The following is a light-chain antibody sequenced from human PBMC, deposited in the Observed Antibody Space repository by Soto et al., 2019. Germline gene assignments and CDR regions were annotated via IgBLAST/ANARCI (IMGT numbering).Light chain of an antibody. CDR3: QQRDIWPPLT. V-gene: IGKV3-11*01. Sequence: VLTQSPVTLSLSPGETATLFCKASQSVGIYLGWFQQKPGQAPRVLIYDATNRAGGVPDRFSGSGSGTDFTLTISSLEAEDSAVYSRQQRDIWPPLTFGGGTKLEIK. J-gene: IGKJ4*01. CDR1: QSVGIY. CDR2: DAT.